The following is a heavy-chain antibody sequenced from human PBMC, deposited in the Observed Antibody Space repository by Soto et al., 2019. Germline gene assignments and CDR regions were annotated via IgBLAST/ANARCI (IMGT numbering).Heavy chain of an antibody. CDR2: IYFSGST. J-gene: IGHJ5*02. D-gene: IGHD6-6*01. CDR3: ARAPGLSIYNWFDP. CDR1: NGSIGGFY. V-gene: IGHV4-59*01. Sequence: SETLSLTCSISNGSIGGFYWNWIRQSPEKGLEWIGQIYFSGSTIYSPSFQSRVTLSVDSSKSQVALRLTSVTAADTAVYFCARAPGLSIYNWFDPWGQGILVTVYS.